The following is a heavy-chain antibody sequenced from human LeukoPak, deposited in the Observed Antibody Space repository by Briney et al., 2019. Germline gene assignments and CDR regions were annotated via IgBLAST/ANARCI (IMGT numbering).Heavy chain of an antibody. CDR1: GFTFSNYA. V-gene: IGHV3-23*01. Sequence: PGGSLRLSCEASGFTFSNYAMSWVRQAPGQGLEWVSTISAYDSSTFYADYVKGRVTISRDNSTNTVYLQLNSLSFEDTAVYHCAKGHRQSGKSIDYWGQGTLVTVSS. J-gene: IGHJ4*02. CDR2: ISAYDSST. CDR3: AKGHRQSGKSIDY. D-gene: IGHD6-19*01.